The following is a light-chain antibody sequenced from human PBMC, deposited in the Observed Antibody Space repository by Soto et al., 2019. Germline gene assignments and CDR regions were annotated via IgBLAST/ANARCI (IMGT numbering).Light chain of an antibody. CDR1: SSDVGGYNY. J-gene: IGLJ1*01. CDR3: SSYIPNNSTYV. V-gene: IGLV2-14*03. Sequence: QSVLTQPASVSGSPGQSITISCTGTSSDVGGYNYVSWYQHHPGKAPKRMIHDVSNRPSGVSNRFSGSKSGNTASLTISGLQAEDEADYYCSSYIPNNSTYVFGTGTKLPS. CDR2: DVS.